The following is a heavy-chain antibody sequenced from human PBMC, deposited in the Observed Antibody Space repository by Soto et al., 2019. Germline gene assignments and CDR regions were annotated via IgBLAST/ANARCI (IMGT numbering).Heavy chain of an antibody. CDR2: ITDTGGDA. CDR3: ARGSTDSYPGSRIFDF. CDR1: GLTFGSRA. Sequence: GGSLRLSCVASGLTFGSRAMSWVRQAPGEGLQWVSTITDTGGDAKYADSVRGRFVISRDNSKKTLYLQRTSLTAEDSAMYFCARGSTDSYPGSRIFDFWGRGTLVTVS. V-gene: IGHV3-23*01. J-gene: IGHJ4*02. D-gene: IGHD3-10*01.